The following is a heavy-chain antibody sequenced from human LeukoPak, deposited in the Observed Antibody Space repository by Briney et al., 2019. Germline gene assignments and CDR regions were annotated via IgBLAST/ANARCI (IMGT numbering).Heavy chain of an antibody. V-gene: IGHV4-34*01. Sequence: SETLSLTCAVYGGSFSGYYWSWIRQPPGKGLEWIGEINHSGSTNYNPSLKSRVTISVDTSKNQFSLKLSSVTAADTAVYYCARERDDTGQFDYWGQGPWSPSPQ. CDR1: GGSFSGYY. D-gene: IGHD1-1*01. J-gene: IGHJ4*02. CDR3: ARERDDTGQFDY. CDR2: INHSGST.